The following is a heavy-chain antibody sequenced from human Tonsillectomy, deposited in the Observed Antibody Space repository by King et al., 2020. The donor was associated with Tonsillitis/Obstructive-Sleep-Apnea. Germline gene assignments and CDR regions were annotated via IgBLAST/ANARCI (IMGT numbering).Heavy chain of an antibody. CDR2: IYSGGST. Sequence: VQLVESGGGLIQPGGSQRLSCAASGFTVSSNYMSWVRQAPGKGLEWVSVIYSGGSTYYADSVKGRFTISRDNSKNTLYLQMNSLRAEDTAVYYCARASIAAAGYYFDYWGQGTLVTVSS. CDR1: GFTVSSNY. D-gene: IGHD6-13*01. CDR3: ARASIAAAGYYFDY. J-gene: IGHJ4*02. V-gene: IGHV3-53*01.